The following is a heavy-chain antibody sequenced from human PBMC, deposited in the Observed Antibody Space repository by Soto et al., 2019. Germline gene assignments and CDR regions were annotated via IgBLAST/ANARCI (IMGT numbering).Heavy chain of an antibody. V-gene: IGHV1-2*02. CDR2: INPNCGGT. D-gene: IGHD3-3*01. CDR1: GYTFTGYY. CDR3: ARMPIFWSGYYRGGDYYYGMDV. J-gene: IGHJ6*04. Sequence: ASVKVSCKASGYTFTGYYMHWVRQAPGQALEWMGWINPNCGGTNYAQKFQGRVTMTRDTSISTAYMELSRLRSDDTAVYYCARMPIFWSGYYRGGDYYYGMDVWGKGTTVTVSS.